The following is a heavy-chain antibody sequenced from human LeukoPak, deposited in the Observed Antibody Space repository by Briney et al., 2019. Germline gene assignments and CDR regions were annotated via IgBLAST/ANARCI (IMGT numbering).Heavy chain of an antibody. V-gene: IGHV3-23*01. CDR3: AKSSRYGTGWYGRIDY. J-gene: IGHJ4*02. Sequence: GGSLRLSCAAPGFTFSSYAMSWVRQAPGKGLEWVSAINDGGDNKQYTDSVKGRFTISRDNSKNTLYLQMNSLRADDTAVYYCAKSSRYGTGWYGRIDYWGQGMLVTVSS. CDR1: GFTFSSYA. D-gene: IGHD6-19*01. CDR2: INDGGDNK.